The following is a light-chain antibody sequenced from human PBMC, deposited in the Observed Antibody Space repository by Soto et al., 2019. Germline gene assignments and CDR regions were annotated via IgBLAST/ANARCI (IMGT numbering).Light chain of an antibody. Sequence: EIVMTQSPATLSVPPGERATLSCRASQSVSSSLAWYQQKPGQAPRLLIYGASTRATGIPARFSGSGSGTEFTLTISSLQSEDFAVYYCQQYNNWPGTFGQGTKVDIK. J-gene: IGKJ1*01. V-gene: IGKV3-15*01. CDR3: QQYNNWPGT. CDR1: QSVSSS. CDR2: GAS.